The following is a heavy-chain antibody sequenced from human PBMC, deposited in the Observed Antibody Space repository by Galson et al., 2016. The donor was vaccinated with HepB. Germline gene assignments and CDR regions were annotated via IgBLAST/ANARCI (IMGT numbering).Heavy chain of an antibody. CDR2: IYSCGTT. J-gene: IGHJ4*02. D-gene: IGHD3-9*01. CDR1: GFIVSSNY. V-gene: IGHV3-53*01. Sequence: SLRLSCAASGFIVSSNYMSWVRQAPGKGLEWVSVIYSCGTTYSADLVKGRFTISRGNSKNTLYLQLNSLTAEDTAVYSCARGHYDILTGYYGALDYWGQGTLVTVSS. CDR3: ARGHYDILTGYYGALDY.